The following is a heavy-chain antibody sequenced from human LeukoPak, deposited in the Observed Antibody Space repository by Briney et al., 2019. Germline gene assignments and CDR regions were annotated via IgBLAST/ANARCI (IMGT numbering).Heavy chain of an antibody. V-gene: IGHV3-66*01. Sequence: PGGSLRLSCAASGFTVSSNYMSWVRQAPGKGLEWVSVIYSGGSTYYADSVKGRFTISRDNSKSTLYLQMNSLRAEDTAVYYCARDHWDIVVVPARAGAFDIWGQGTMVTVSS. CDR1: GFTVSSNY. CDR2: IYSGGST. D-gene: IGHD2-2*01. J-gene: IGHJ3*02. CDR3: ARDHWDIVVVPARAGAFDI.